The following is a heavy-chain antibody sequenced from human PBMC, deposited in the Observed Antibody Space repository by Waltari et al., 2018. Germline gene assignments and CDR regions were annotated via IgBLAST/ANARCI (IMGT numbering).Heavy chain of an antibody. CDR3: AREGGTSGYSGYFDT. CDR1: GSQLSHHI. Sequence: LVVPGRGVVNPGQSLRLSCGAAGSQLSHHITHRFRRDPGKGLEWVAAISYDGFSKYYADSVKGRFTIAGDTSKTTVNLQMNSLNTEDTAVYYCAREGGTSGYSGYFDTWGQGTLVTVSS. D-gene: IGHD2-2*01. CDR2: ISYDGFSK. J-gene: IGHJ4*02. V-gene: IGHV3-30-3*01.